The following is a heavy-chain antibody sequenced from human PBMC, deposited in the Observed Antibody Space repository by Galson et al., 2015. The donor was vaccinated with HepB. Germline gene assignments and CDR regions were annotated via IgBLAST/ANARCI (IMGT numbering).Heavy chain of an antibody. D-gene: IGHD5-12*01. CDR1: GYTFSSYA. Sequence: SVKVSCKASGYTFSSYAMHWVRQAPGQRLEWLGWITADNGNTRYSQNLQGRVTITSDTSANTAYMELISLRSEDTAVYYCARNWLNYYFDYWGQGTLVTVSS. CDR2: ITADNGNT. J-gene: IGHJ4*02. CDR3: ARNWLNYYFDY. V-gene: IGHV1-3*01.